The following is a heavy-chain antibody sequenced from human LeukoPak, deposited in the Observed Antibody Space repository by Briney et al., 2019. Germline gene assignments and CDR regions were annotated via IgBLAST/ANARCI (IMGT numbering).Heavy chain of an antibody. Sequence: SGTLSLTCTVSGGSISSYYWSWIRQPPGKGLEWIGYIYYSGSTNYNPSLKSRVTISVDTSKNQFSLKLSSVTAADTAVYYCARGNYDSSGYFDYWGQGTLVTVSS. V-gene: IGHV4-59*01. CDR2: IYYSGST. CDR3: ARGNYDSSGYFDY. CDR1: GGSISSYY. J-gene: IGHJ4*02. D-gene: IGHD3-22*01.